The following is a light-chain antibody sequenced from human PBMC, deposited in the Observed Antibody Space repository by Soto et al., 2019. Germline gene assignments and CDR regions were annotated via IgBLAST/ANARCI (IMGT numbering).Light chain of an antibody. CDR3: QSYDSSLSGYV. Sequence: QSVLTQPPSVSEAPRQRVTISCSGSSSNIGNNAVNWFQQLPGKAPKLLIYGNSNRPSGVPDRFSGSKSGTSASLAITGLQAEDEADYYCQSYDSSLSGYVFGTGTKLTVL. V-gene: IGLV1-40*01. J-gene: IGLJ1*01. CDR2: GNS. CDR1: SSNIGNNA.